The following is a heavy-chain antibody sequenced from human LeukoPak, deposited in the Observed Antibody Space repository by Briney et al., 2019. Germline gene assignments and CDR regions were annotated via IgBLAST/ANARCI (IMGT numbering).Heavy chain of an antibody. Sequence: GGSLRLSCAASGFTFSSYETNWVRQAPGKGLEWVSYISSSGSTIYYADSVKGRFTISRDNAKNSPYLQMNSLRAEDTAVYYCARDRGGFDYWGQGTLVTVSS. J-gene: IGHJ4*02. D-gene: IGHD3-16*01. CDR2: ISSSGSTI. CDR3: ARDRGGFDY. V-gene: IGHV3-48*03. CDR1: GFTFSSYE.